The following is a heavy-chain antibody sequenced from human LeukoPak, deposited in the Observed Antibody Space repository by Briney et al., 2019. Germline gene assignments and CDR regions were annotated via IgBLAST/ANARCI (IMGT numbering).Heavy chain of an antibody. V-gene: IGHV4-34*01. CDR2: INHSGST. J-gene: IGHJ5*02. Sequence: PSETLSLTCAVYGWSFSGYYWSWIRQPPGKGLEWVGEINHSGSTNYNPSLKSRVTISVDTSKNQFSLKLSSVTAADTAVYYCAIKSITMVRGVIIRGWFDPWGQGTLVTVSS. D-gene: IGHD3-10*01. CDR1: GWSFSGYY. CDR3: AIKSITMVRGVIIRGWFDP.